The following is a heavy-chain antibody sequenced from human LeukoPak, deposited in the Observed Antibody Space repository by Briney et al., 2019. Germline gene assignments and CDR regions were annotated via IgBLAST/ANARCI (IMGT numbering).Heavy chain of an antibody. CDR1: GGTFSSYA. CDR2: IIPIFGTA. Sequence: ASVKVSCKASGGTFSSYAISWVRQAPGQGLEWMGGIIPIFGTANYAQKFQGRVTITADKSTSTAYMELSSLRSEDTAVYYCARGGWDYYDSSGLERRLGYFQHWGQGTLVTVSS. D-gene: IGHD3-22*01. CDR3: ARGGWDYYDSSGLERRLGYFQH. V-gene: IGHV1-69*06. J-gene: IGHJ1*01.